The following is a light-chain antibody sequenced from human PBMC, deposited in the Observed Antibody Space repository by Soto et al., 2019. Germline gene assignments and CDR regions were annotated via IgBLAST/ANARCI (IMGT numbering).Light chain of an antibody. CDR3: QQYGSSPPTT. V-gene: IGKV3-20*01. CDR2: GAS. Sequence: EIVLTQSPGTLSLSPGERVTLSCRARQRVSSSYLAWYQHKPGQAPRLLIYGASSRATGIPDRFSGSGSGTDFTLTISRLEPEDFAVYYCQQYGSSPPTTFGGGTKVEIK. CDR1: QRVSSSY. J-gene: IGKJ4*01.